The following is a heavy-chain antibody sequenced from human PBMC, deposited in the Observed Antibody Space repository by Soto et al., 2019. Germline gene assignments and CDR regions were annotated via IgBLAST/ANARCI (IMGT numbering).Heavy chain of an antibody. CDR1: GFTFSSGA. J-gene: IGHJ4*02. CDR3: GHFDWSIDY. V-gene: IGHV3-23*01. Sequence: GGDLRLSWAASGFTFSSGAMSGVRQVPGKGLEWVSAISGSGASTYYADSVKGRFTISRDNSKNTLYLQMNSLRAEDTAVYYCGHFDWSIDYWGTGPLVTVSS. D-gene: IGHD3-9*01. CDR2: ISGSGAST.